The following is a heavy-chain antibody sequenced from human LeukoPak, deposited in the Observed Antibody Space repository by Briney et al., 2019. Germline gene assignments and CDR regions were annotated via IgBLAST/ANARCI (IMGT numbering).Heavy chain of an antibody. CDR2: ITISGHTK. Sequence: GGSLRLSCAASGFDLSTYEMNWVRKAPGKGLEWIADITISGHTKNYADSVKGRFTISRDNARTSLYLQMNSLRVEDTGVYYCARGDPHADLWGQGTLVTVSS. J-gene: IGHJ5*02. CDR3: ARGDPHADL. CDR1: GFDLSTYE. V-gene: IGHV3-48*03.